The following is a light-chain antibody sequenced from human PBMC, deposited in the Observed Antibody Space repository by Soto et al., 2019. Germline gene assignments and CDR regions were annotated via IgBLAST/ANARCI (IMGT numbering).Light chain of an antibody. CDR3: GSYTDTNTGL. CDR1: SADLGGYNY. CDR2: EFT. V-gene: IGLV2-8*01. J-gene: IGLJ2*01. Sequence: QSVLTQPPSASGSPGQSVTISCTGISADLGGYNYVSWYQQHPGKAPRLIIYEFTKRPSGVPDRFSGSNSANTASLTVSGLQAEDEAEYYCGSYTDTNTGLFGGGTQLTVL.